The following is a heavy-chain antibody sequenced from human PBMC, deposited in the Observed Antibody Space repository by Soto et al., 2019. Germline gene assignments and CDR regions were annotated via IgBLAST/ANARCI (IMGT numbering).Heavy chain of an antibody. CDR3: ARSGCDYVKWFEP. D-gene: IGHD3-10*02. Sequence: GESLKISCKGSGYSFTSYWISWVRQMPGKGLEWMGRIDPSDSYTNYSPSFQAHVTISADKSISTAYLQWSSLKASDTAMYYCARSGCDYVKWFEPWGQLSLVTICS. V-gene: IGHV5-10-1*01. CDR2: IDPSDSYT. J-gene: IGHJ5*02. CDR1: GYSFTSYW.